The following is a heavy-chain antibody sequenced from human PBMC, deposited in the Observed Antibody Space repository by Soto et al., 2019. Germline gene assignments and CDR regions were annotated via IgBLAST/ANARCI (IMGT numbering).Heavy chain of an antibody. CDR3: AGHVNDFGSGYTYEGYYYMGG. V-gene: IGHV4-39*01. J-gene: IGHJ6*03. CDR2: IYYSGST. D-gene: IGHD3-3*01. Sequence: ETLSLTCTISGGSMSSSSYYSGWIRQPPGKGLEWIGGIYYSGSTYYNPSLKSRVTIPVDTSKNQFSLKLRSVTAADTPGYYCAGHVNDFGSGYTYEGYYYMGGWGKGTRGTVSS. CDR1: GGSMSSSSYY.